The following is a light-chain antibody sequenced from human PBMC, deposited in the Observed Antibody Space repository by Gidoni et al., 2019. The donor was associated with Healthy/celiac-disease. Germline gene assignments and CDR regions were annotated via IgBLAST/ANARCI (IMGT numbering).Light chain of an antibody. Sequence: DIQMTQSPSSLSASVGDRVTITCRASQSISSYLNWYQHKPGKAPKLLIYAASSLQSGVPSRFSGRGSVTDFTLTISSLQPEDSATYYCQQSYSTPRTFGQGTKVEIK. CDR1: QSISSY. CDR2: AAS. J-gene: IGKJ1*01. V-gene: IGKV1-39*01. CDR3: QQSYSTPRT.